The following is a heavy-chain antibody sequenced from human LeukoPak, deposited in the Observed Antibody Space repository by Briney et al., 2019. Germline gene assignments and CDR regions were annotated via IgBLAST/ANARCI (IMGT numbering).Heavy chain of an antibody. CDR2: IYYSGST. V-gene: IGHV4-59*01. J-gene: IGHJ4*02. D-gene: IGHD3-9*01. CDR3: ARGGDILTGYSGFDY. CDR1: GGSISSYY. Sequence: SETLSLTCTVSGGSISSYYWSWIRQPPGKGLEWIGYIYYSGSTNYNPSLKSRVTISVDTSKNQFSLKLSSVTAADTAVYYCARGGDILTGYSGFDYWGQGTLVTVSS.